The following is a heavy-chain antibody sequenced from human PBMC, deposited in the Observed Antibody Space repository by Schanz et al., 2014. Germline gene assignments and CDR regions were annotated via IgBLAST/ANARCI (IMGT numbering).Heavy chain of an antibody. J-gene: IGHJ6*02. CDR2: MSYDGSIK. D-gene: IGHD3-10*01. CDR1: GFTFSSYG. Sequence: QVQLVESGGGVVQPGRSLRLSCAASGFTFSSYGMHWVRQAPGKGLEWVAAMSYDGSIKYYGDSVKGRFTVSRDNAKNSLYLQMNSLRAEDTAVYYCARDVDDRRGYGSGYCVGDCMDVWGQGTTVTVSS. V-gene: IGHV3-33*01. CDR3: ARDVDDRRGYGSGYCVGDCMDV.